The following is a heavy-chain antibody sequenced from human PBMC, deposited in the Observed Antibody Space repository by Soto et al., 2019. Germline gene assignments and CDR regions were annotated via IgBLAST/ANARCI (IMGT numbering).Heavy chain of an antibody. CDR1: GFTFSSYA. CDR3: AKDPSFISGSYYDDAFDI. D-gene: IGHD1-26*01. CDR2: ISGSGGST. V-gene: IGHV3-23*01. J-gene: IGHJ3*02. Sequence: PGGSLRLSCAASGFTFSSYAMSWVRQAPGKGLEWVSAISGSGGSTYYADSVKGRFTISRDNSKNTLYLQMNSLRAEDAAVYYCAKDPSFISGSYYDDAFDIWGQGTMVTVSS.